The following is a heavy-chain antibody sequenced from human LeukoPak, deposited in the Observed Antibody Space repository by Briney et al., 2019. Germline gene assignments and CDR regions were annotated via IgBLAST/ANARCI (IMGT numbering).Heavy chain of an antibody. CDR2: INHSGST. J-gene: IGHJ1*01. V-gene: IGHV4-34*01. D-gene: IGHD4-17*01. Sequence: SETLSLTCAVYGGSFSGYYWSWIRQPPGKGLEWIGEINHSGSTNYNPSLKSRVTISVDTSKNQFSLKLSSVTAADTAVYYCARARYGDCLGYFQHWGQGTLVTVSS. CDR3: ARARYGDCLGYFQH. CDR1: GGSFSGYY.